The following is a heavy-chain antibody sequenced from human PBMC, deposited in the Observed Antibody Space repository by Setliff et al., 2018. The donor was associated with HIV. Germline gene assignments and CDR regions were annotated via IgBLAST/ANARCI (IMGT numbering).Heavy chain of an antibody. Sequence: PGGSLRLSCAASGFTFSSYAMSWVRQAPGKGLEWVSAISGSGGSTYYADSVKGRFTISRDNSKNTLYLQMNSLRAQDTGVYYCLDSSSYYLGFFKNWGQGTQVTVSS. D-gene: IGHD6-19*01. CDR1: GFTFSSYA. CDR2: ISGSGGST. CDR3: LDSSSYYLGFFKN. V-gene: IGHV3-23*01. J-gene: IGHJ4*02.